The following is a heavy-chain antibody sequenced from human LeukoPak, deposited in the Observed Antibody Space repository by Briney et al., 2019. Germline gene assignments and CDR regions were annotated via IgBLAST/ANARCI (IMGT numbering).Heavy chain of an antibody. V-gene: IGHV4-59*01. D-gene: IGHD3-22*01. J-gene: IGHJ4*02. CDR1: GGSISSYY. Sequence: PAETLSLTCTVSGGSISSYYWSWIRQPPGKGLEWIGYIYYSGSTNYNPSLKSRVTISVDTSKNQFSLRLSSVTAADTAVYYCARVTGYMIEDYFDYWGQGTLVTVSS. CDR3: ARVTGYMIEDYFDY. CDR2: IYYSGST.